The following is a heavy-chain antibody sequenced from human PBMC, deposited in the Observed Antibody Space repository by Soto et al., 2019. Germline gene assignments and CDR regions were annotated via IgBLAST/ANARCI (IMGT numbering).Heavy chain of an antibody. CDR1: GFTFSDYY. CDR2: ISSSGSTI. D-gene: IGHD3-10*01. CDR3: ARDRGRYYGSGSYRNYYYYGMDV. Sequence: PGGSLRLSCAASGFTFSDYYMSWIRQAPGKGLEWVSYISSSGSTIYYADSVKGRFTIPRDNAKNSLYLQMNSLRAEDTAVYYCARDRGRYYGSGSYRNYYYYGMDVWGQGTTVTVSS. J-gene: IGHJ6*02. V-gene: IGHV3-11*01.